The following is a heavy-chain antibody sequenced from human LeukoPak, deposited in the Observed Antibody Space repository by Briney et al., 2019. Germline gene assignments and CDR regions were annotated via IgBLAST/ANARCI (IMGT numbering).Heavy chain of an antibody. CDR1: GFTFNTYS. D-gene: IGHD3-22*01. V-gene: IGHV3-21*01. Sequence: SGGSLRLSCAASGFTFNTYSMTWVRQAPGKGLEWVSSISSSSSYIYYAGSVKGRFTISRDNAENSLYLQMNSLRAEDTAVYYCARVDSYYDSSGYYSSLGKSDYWGQGTLVTVSS. CDR2: ISSSSSYI. CDR3: ARVDSYYDSSGYYSSLGKSDY. J-gene: IGHJ4*01.